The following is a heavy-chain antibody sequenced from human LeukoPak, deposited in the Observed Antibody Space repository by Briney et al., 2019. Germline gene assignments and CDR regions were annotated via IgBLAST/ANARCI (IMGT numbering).Heavy chain of an antibody. V-gene: IGHV3-74*01. CDR3: ARGDGYGMDY. CDR2: IKSDGSST. CDR1: GFTFSSYW. J-gene: IGHJ4*02. D-gene: IGHD5-24*01. Sequence: GGSLRLSCAASGFTFSSYWMHWVRQAPGKGLVWVSRIKSDGSSTSYADSVKGRFTISRDNAKNALYLQMNSLRAEDMAVYYCARGDGYGMDYWGQGTRVTVSS.